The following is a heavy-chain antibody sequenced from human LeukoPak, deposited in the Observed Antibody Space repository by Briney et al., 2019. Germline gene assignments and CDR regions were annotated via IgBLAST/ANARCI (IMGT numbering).Heavy chain of an antibody. V-gene: IGHV3-21*04. J-gene: IGHJ5*02. D-gene: IGHD3-10*01. CDR2: ISTSSSYI. CDR1: GFPFSSYS. Sequence: GGSLRLSCAASGFPFSSYSMNWVRQAPGKGLEWVSSISTSSSYIYYADSVKGRFTISRDNARNSLYLEMNSLRAEDTAVYYCTRAPRITMVRWSWGNWFDPWGQGTLVTVSS. CDR3: TRAPRITMVRWSWGNWFDP.